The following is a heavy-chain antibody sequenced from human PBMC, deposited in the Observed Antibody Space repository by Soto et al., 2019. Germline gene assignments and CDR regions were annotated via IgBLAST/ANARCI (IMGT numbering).Heavy chain of an antibody. Sequence: GGSLILSCAASGFTFSDTAMHWVRQASGKGLEWVARIRSKAKSFATGYAESVKGRFTISRDDSENTAYLQMNSLKTDDTAMYYGTTLGERGSYSGYRGQGTLVTVSS. D-gene: IGHD1-26*01. CDR1: GFTFSDTA. J-gene: IGHJ4*02. CDR3: TTLGERGSYSGY. V-gene: IGHV3-73*01. CDR2: IRSKAKSFAT.